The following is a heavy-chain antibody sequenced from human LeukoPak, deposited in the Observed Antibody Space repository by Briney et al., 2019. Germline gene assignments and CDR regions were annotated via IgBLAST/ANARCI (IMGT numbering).Heavy chain of an antibody. D-gene: IGHD2-15*01. V-gene: IGHV1-46*01. CDR3: AREQGQVPGPLVVAGTYYFDY. J-gene: IGHJ4*02. CDR2: INPSGRST. Sequence: GASVKVSCKASGYTFTSNHIHWVRQAPGQGLEWMGIINPSGRSTNYAHKFQGRVTMTIDTSTSTVYMELSGLRSEDTAMYYCAREQGQVPGPLVVAGTYYFDYWGQGTLVTVSS. CDR1: GYTFTSNH.